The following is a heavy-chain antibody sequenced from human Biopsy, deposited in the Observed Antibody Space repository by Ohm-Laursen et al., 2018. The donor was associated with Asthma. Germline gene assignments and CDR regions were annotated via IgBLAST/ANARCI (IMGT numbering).Heavy chain of an antibody. D-gene: IGHD3-10*01. CDR3: ARGREGSGSYFTSHWFDP. J-gene: IGHJ5*02. CDR1: GFSISSYG. V-gene: IGHV3-33*01. CDR2: IWYDGSKK. Sequence: SLRLSCAAPGFSISSYGKHWVRQAPGKGLEWVTLIWYDGSKKYYSESVKGRFTVARDNSKNTLYLQMNSLRVEDTAVYYCARGREGSGSYFTSHWFDPWGQGTLVTVSS.